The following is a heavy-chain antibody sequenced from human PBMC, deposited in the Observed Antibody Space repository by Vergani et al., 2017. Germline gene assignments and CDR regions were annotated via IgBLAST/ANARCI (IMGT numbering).Heavy chain of an antibody. D-gene: IGHD3-22*01. CDR1: GFSLSTSGVG. Sequence: QITLKESGPTLVKPTQTLTLTCTFSGFSLSTSGVGVGWIRQPPGKALEWLALIYWNDDKRYSPSLKSRLTITKDTSKNQVVLTMTNMDPVDTATYYCARRLDYYDSSGYYHDLQNQWYFDLWGRGTLVTVSS. CDR3: ARRLDYYDSSGYYHDLQNQWYFDL. CDR2: IYWNDDK. J-gene: IGHJ2*01. V-gene: IGHV2-5*01.